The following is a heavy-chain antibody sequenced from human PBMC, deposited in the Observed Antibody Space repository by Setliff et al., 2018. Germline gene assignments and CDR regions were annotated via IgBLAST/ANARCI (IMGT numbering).Heavy chain of an antibody. Sequence: PGGSLRLSCAASGFTFVNYWMHWVRQAPGKGLEWVANIKQDGSVKNYVDSVKGRFSISRDNTKNSLYLQMNSLRAEDTAVYYCARDPFGNPVFDPWGQGTLVTVSS. D-gene: IGHD3-10*01. V-gene: IGHV3-7*01. CDR2: IKQDGSVK. CDR1: GFTFVNYW. CDR3: ARDPFGNPVFDP. J-gene: IGHJ5*02.